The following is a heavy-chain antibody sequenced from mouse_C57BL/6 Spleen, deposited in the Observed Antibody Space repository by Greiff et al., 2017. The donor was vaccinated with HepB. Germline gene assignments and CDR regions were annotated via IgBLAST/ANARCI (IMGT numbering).Heavy chain of an antibody. J-gene: IGHJ2*01. CDR3: IYYYGSSRFDY. V-gene: IGHV1-81*01. CDR2: IYPRSGNT. D-gene: IGHD1-1*01. CDR1: GYTFTSYG. Sequence: QVQLQQSGAELARPGASVKLSCKASGYTFTSYGISWVKQRTGQGLEWIGEIYPRSGNTYYNEKFKGKATLTADKSSSTAYMELRSLTSEDAAVYFWIYYYGSSRFDYWGQGTTLTVSS.